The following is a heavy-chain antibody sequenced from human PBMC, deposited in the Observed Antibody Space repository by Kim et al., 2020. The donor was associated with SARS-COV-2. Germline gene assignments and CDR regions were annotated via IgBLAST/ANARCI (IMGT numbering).Heavy chain of an antibody. D-gene: IGHD3-3*01. J-gene: IGHJ3*02. V-gene: IGHV3-23*01. Sequence: GRFTISRDNSKNTLYLQMNSLRAEDTAVYYCAKDSAHVLRFLEWLDAFDIWGQGTMVTVSS. CDR3: AKDSAHVLRFLEWLDAFDI.